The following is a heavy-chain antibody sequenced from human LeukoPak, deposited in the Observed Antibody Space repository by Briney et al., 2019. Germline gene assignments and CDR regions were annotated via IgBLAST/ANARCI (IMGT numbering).Heavy chain of an antibody. J-gene: IGHJ4*02. V-gene: IGHV3-23*01. D-gene: IGHD6-19*01. CDR2: ISGSGSGI. CDR1: GFMLRSFA. Sequence: GGSLRLSCAASGFMLRSFAMSWVRQAPGKGLEWVSAISGSGSGIYYADSVKGRFTISRDNPKSTLYLQMTSLRAEDTAVYYCAKSRYSSASYASDYWGQGTLVTVSS. CDR3: AKSRYSSASYASDY.